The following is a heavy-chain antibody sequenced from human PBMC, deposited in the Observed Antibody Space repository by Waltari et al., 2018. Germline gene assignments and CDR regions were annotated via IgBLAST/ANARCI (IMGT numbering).Heavy chain of an antibody. D-gene: IGHD4-4*01. J-gene: IGHJ2*01. CDR3: ARGRPYSSYAFRHFDL. Sequence: QVQLQQWGAGLLKPSETLSPTCAVYGGSYSGYYWSWTPQPPGKGLEWIGEINHSESTNYNPSLKSRVTISVDTSKNQFSLKLSSVTAADTAVYYCARGRPYSSYAFRHFDLWGRGTLVTVSS. V-gene: IGHV4-34*01. CDR2: INHSEST. CDR1: GGSYSGYY.